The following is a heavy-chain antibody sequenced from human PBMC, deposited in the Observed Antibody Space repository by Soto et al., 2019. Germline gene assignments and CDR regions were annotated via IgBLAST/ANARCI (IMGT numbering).Heavy chain of an antibody. CDR2: INHSGST. CDR3: ARGPYCSSTSCYRANDY. J-gene: IGHJ4*02. D-gene: IGHD2-2*02. V-gene: IGHV4-34*01. Sequence: SETLSLTCAVYGGSFSGYYWSWIRQPPGKGLEWIGEINHSGSTNYNPSLKSRVTISVDTSKNQFSLKLSSVTAADTAVYYCARGPYCSSTSCYRANDYWGQGTLVTVSS. CDR1: GGSFSGYY.